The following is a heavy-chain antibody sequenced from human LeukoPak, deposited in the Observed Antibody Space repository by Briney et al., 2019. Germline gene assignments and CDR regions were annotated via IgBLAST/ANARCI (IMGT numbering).Heavy chain of an antibody. V-gene: IGHV4-30-4*01. Sequence: SETLSLTCTVSGGSISSGDYYWSWIRQPPGKGLEWIGYIYYSGSTNYNPSLKSRVTISVDTSKNQFSLKLSSVTAADTAVYYCARRGGSSSRPFDYWGQGTLVTVSS. J-gene: IGHJ4*02. D-gene: IGHD2-15*01. CDR3: ARRGGSSSRPFDY. CDR2: IYYSGST. CDR1: GGSISSGDYY.